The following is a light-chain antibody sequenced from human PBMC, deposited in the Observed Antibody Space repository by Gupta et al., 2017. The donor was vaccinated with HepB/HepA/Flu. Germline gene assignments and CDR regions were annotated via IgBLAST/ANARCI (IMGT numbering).Light chain of an antibody. CDR1: NIGSQS. V-gene: IGLV3-21*02. Sequence: SYVLTQPPSVSVAPGETARITCGGDNIGSQSVHWYRQKPGQAPVLVVYDNSDRPSGIPERFSGSKSGNTATLTISRVEAGDEADYYCQVWDSSSDHRVFGGGTKATVL. J-gene: IGLJ3*02. CDR2: DNS. CDR3: QVWDSSSDHRV.